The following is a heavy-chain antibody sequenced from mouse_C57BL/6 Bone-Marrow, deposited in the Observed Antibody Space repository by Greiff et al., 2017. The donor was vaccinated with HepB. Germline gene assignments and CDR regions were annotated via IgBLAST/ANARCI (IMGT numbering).Heavy chain of an antibody. CDR3: ERCPYDYDGAWFAY. Sequence: QVQLQQSGPELVQPGASVKLSCKASGYTFTSYDINWVKQRPGQGLEWIGWIYPRDGSTTYKEKFEGKDTLTVDTSSSTAYMELHSLTSEASAVYFCERCPYDYDGAWFAYWGQGTLVTVSA. V-gene: IGHV1-85*01. CDR1: GYTFTSYD. D-gene: IGHD2-4*01. J-gene: IGHJ3*01. CDR2: IYPRDGST.